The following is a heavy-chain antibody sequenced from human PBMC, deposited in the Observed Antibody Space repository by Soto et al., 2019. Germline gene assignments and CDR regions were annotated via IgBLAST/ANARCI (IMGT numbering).Heavy chain of an antibody. CDR3: ARFMVWGYDSAFDI. V-gene: IGHV3-11*01. J-gene: IGHJ3*02. CDR1: GFTSSDYY. Sequence: PGGSLRLSCAASGFTSSDYYMSWIRQAPGKGLEWVSYISSSGSTIYYADSVKGRFTISRDNAKNSLYLQMNSLRAEDTAVYYCARFMVWGYDSAFDIWGQGTMVTVSS. CDR2: ISSSGSTI. D-gene: IGHD5-12*01.